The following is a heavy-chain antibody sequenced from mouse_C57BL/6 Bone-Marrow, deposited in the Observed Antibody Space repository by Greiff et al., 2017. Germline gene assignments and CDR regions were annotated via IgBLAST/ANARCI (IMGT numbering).Heavy chain of an antibody. CDR2: ISGGGGNT. V-gene: IGHV5-9*01. CDR3: SRQVTTVLATKYFDV. CDR1: GFTFSSYT. D-gene: IGHD1-1*01. J-gene: IGHJ1*03. Sequence: EVMLVESGGGLVKPGGSLKLSCAASGFTFSSYTMSWVRQTPEKRLQWVAAISGGGGNTYYPDSVKGRCTISRDSDKNILYLQMSSLRSEDTALYYCSRQVTTVLATKYFDVRVTGATVTVTS.